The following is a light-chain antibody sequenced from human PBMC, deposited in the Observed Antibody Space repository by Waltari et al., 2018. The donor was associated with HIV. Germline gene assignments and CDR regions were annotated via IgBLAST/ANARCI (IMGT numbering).Light chain of an antibody. CDR3: SSCTSSSPYA. CDR1: SSDVGGYNY. J-gene: IGLJ1*01. V-gene: IGLV2-14*03. CDR2: DVS. Sequence: QSALTQPASVSGSPGQSITISCTGTSSDVGGYNYVSWYQQHPGKAPKLMIYDVSNRPSGVSNRFSGSKSGNTASLTISGLQAEDEADYYCSSCTSSSPYAFGTGTKVTVL.